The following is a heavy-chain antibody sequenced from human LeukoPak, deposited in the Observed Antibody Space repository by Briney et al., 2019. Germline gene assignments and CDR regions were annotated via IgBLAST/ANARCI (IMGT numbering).Heavy chain of an antibody. CDR1: GGSISGYY. D-gene: IGHD3-22*01. Sequence: SETLSLTCTVSGGSISGYYWSWIRQPPGKGLEWIGYIYYSGSTNYNPSLKSRVTISVDTSKNQFSLKLSSVTAADTAVYYCARAEYYYDSSGYPYYFDYWGQGTLVTVSS. J-gene: IGHJ4*02. CDR2: IYYSGST. V-gene: IGHV4-59*01. CDR3: ARAEYYYDSSGYPYYFDY.